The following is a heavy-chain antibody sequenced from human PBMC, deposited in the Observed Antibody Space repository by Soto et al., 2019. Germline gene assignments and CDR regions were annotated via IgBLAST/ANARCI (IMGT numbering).Heavy chain of an antibody. CDR2: ISGSGVSP. Sequence: EVELLESGGGLSPPGGSLRLSCAASGFIFRSTAMAWVRQAPGKGLEWVSHISGSGVSPYFSDSVKGRFTISRDNSNNTLYLQMNSLSAEDTAVYFGAAVMGSVYYYVWGSLTFDDWGQGTLVTVSS. CDR3: AAVMGSVYYYVWGSLTFDD. CDR1: GFIFRSTA. V-gene: IGHV3-23*01. D-gene: IGHD3-16*01. J-gene: IGHJ4*02.